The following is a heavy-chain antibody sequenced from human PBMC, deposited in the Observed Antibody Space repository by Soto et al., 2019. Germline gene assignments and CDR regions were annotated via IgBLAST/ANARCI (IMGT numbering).Heavy chain of an antibody. D-gene: IGHD3-10*01. CDR2: IIPIFGTA. J-gene: IGHJ4*02. CDR3: ARDKDYGSGPHFDY. Sequence: SVKVSCKASGGTFSSYAICWVRQAPGQGLKWMGGIIPIFGTANYAQKFQGRVTITADESTSTAYMELSSLRSEDTAVYYCARDKDYGSGPHFDYWGQGTLVTVSS. CDR1: GGTFSSYA. V-gene: IGHV1-69*13.